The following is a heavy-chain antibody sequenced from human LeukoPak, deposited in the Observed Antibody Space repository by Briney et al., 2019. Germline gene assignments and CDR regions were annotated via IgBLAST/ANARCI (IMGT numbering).Heavy chain of an antibody. Sequence: GGSLRLSCAASGFTVSSNYMSWVRQAPGKGLEWVSVIYSGGSTYYADSVKGRFTISRDNSKNTLYLQMNSLRAEDTAVYYCARGITMVRGVIRWFDPWGQGTLVTVSS. J-gene: IGHJ5*02. CDR3: ARGITMVRGVIRWFDP. D-gene: IGHD3-10*01. CDR1: GFTVSSNY. CDR2: IYSGGST. V-gene: IGHV3-66*01.